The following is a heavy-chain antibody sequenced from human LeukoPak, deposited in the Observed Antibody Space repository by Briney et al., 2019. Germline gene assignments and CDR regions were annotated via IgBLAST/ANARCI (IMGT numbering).Heavy chain of an antibody. V-gene: IGHV4-39*07. CDR2: IYYSGST. D-gene: IGHD6-13*01. CDR3: ARVAAAGRGKDWFDP. CDR1: GGSISSSSYY. Sequence: SETLSLTCTVSGGSISSSSYYWGWIRQPPGKGLEWIGSIYYSGSTNYNPSLKSRVTISVDTSKNQFSLKLSSVTAADTAVYYCARVAAAGRGKDWFDPWGQGTLVTVSS. J-gene: IGHJ5*02.